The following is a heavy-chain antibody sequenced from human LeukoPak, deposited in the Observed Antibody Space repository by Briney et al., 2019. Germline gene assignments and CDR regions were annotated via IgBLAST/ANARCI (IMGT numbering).Heavy chain of an antibody. CDR2: IYPGDSET. CDR3: ARLSTSLLDH. CDR1: AVTFNNYW. V-gene: IGHV5-51*01. Sequence: GESLKISCKGSAVTFNNYWIGWVRQLPGKGLDSMGIIYPGDSETRYSPSFQGQVTMSVDKSINTAYLHWGSLKASDTAMYFCARLSTSLLDHWGQGTRVTVSS. D-gene: IGHD3-3*01. J-gene: IGHJ4*02.